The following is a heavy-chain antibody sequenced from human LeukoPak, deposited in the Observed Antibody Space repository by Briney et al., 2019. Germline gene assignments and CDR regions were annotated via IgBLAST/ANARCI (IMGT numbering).Heavy chain of an antibody. D-gene: IGHD2-2*01. CDR2: INHSGST. Sequence: PSETLSLTCAVYGGSFSGYYWSWIRQPPGKGLEWIGEINHSGSTNYNPSLKSRVTISVDTSKNQFSLKLSSVTAADTAVYYCARGGWAPPGIIGGCSSTSCYRSYNWFDSWGQGTLVTVSS. CDR1: GGSFSGYY. J-gene: IGHJ5*01. CDR3: ARGGWAPPGIIGGCSSTSCYRSYNWFDS. V-gene: IGHV4-34*01.